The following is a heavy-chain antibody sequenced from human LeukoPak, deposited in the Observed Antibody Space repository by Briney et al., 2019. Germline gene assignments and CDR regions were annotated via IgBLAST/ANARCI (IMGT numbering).Heavy chain of an antibody. CDR1: GFTFTSYA. Sequence: GGSLRLSCAASGFTFTSYAMHWVRQAPGQRLEWMGWINAGNGNTKYSQKFQGRVTITRDTSASTAYMELSSLRSEDTAVYYCAGMGAAAGPTNWFDPWGQGTLVTVSS. CDR3: AGMGAAAGPTNWFDP. J-gene: IGHJ5*02. D-gene: IGHD6-13*01. V-gene: IGHV1-3*01. CDR2: INAGNGNT.